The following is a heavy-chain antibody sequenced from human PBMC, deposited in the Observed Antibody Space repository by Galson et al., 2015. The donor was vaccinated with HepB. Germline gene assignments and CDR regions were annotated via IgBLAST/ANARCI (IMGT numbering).Heavy chain of an antibody. Sequence: SLRLSCAASGFTFSDYAMHWVRQAPGKGLDWVAVISYDGTTKYYADSVKGRFTISRDNSKNTLYLEMNGLRAEDTAVYYCARAMEGRWLRLTYGMDVWGQGTTVTVSS. CDR1: GFTFSDYA. D-gene: IGHD5-12*01. CDR2: ISYDGTTK. CDR3: ARAMEGRWLRLTYGMDV. V-gene: IGHV3-30*04. J-gene: IGHJ6*02.